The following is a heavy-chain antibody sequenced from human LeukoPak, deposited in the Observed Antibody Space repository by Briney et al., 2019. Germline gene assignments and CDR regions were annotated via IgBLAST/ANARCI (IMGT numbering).Heavy chain of an antibody. CDR1: GGSISSYY. D-gene: IGHD3-16*01. CDR3: ARDPGGDWFDP. CDR2: IYYSGST. J-gene: IGHJ5*02. V-gene: IGHV4-59*01. Sequence: SETLSLTCTVSGGSISSYYWSWIRQPPGKGLEWIGYIYYSGSTNYNPSLKSRVTISVDTSKNQSSLKLSSVTAADTAVYYCARDPGGDWFDPWGQGTLVTVSS.